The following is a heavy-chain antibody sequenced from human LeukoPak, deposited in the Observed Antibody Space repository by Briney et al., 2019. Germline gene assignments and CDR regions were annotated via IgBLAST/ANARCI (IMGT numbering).Heavy chain of an antibody. CDR2: IRSTGDST. V-gene: IGHV3-64*01. CDR3: AKTYSSSRAHYYYYYYMDV. J-gene: IGHJ6*03. Sequence: GGSLRLSCAASGFTFSNFAIHWVRQAPGKGLEFVSGIRSTGDSTYYANSAKGRFTISRDNSKNTLYLQMVSLRAEDMAVYYCAKTYSSSRAHYYYYYYMDVWGKGTTVTISS. CDR1: GFTFSNFA. D-gene: IGHD6-13*01.